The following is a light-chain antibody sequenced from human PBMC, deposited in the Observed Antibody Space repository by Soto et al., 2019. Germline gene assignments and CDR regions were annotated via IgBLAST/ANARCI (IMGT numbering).Light chain of an antibody. V-gene: IGLV1-51*01. CDR2: DDN. Sequence: QSVLTHPPWVAGAPGQKVTVSCSGSSSNVGGNSLSLYQQLPMTSPKLLIYDDNKRPSGIPFRFSGSKSGTSATLGITGFQTGDEADYYCGSWDSSLSAYVFGTGTKVTVL. J-gene: IGLJ1*01. CDR3: GSWDSSLSAYV. CDR1: SSNVGGNS.